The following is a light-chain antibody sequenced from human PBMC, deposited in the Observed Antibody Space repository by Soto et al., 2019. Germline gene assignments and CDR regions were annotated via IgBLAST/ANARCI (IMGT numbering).Light chain of an antibody. J-gene: IGKJ3*01. V-gene: IGKV1-39*01. CDR1: QSISDY. Sequence: DIQMTQSPFSLSASLGDRVTITCRASQSISDYLNWYQQKPGKGPKLLIFSASSLQVGVPSRFSGSLYGTGFTVAISSLQSEDFAPYFCQQSHSAPFSFGAGPTVDIK. CDR3: QQSHSAPFS. CDR2: SAS.